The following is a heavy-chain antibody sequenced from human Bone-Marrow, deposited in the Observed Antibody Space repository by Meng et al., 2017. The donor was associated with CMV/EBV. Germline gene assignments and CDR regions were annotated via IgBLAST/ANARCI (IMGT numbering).Heavy chain of an antibody. Sequence: GGSLRLSWAASGFTFSSYAMHWVRQVPGKGREWVAVISYDGSNKYYADSVKGRFTISRDNSKNTLYRQMNSLRAEDTAVYYCASERITMIVVACWGQGTLVTVSS. V-gene: IGHV3-30-3*01. CDR1: GFTFSSYA. CDR3: ASERITMIVVAC. CDR2: ISYDGSNK. D-gene: IGHD3-22*01. J-gene: IGHJ4*02.